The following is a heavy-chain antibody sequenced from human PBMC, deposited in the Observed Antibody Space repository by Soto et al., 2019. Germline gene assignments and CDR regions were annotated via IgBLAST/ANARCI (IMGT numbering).Heavy chain of an antibody. CDR3: AHRPYYYDSSGYLEGDAFDI. Sequence: QITLKESGPTLVKPTQTLTLTCTFSGFSLSTSGVGVGWIRQPPGKALEWLALIYWDDDKRYSPSLKSRLTHTNDTSKNQVVLTMTNMDPVDTATYYCAHRPYYYDSSGYLEGDAFDIWGQGTMVTVSS. J-gene: IGHJ3*02. CDR1: GFSLSTSGVG. CDR2: IYWDDDK. D-gene: IGHD3-22*01. V-gene: IGHV2-5*02.